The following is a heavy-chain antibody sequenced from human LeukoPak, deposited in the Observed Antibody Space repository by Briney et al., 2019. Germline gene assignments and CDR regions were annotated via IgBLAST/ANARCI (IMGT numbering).Heavy chain of an antibody. J-gene: IGHJ3*02. Sequence: GGSLRLSCAASGFTFSSYSMNWVRQAPGKGLEWVSYISSSSTIYYADSVKGRFTISRDNAKNSLYLQMNSLRAEDTAVYYCARDPFEWELRAFDIWGQGTMVTVSS. V-gene: IGHV3-48*01. D-gene: IGHD1-26*01. CDR2: ISSSSTI. CDR3: ARDPFEWELRAFDI. CDR1: GFTFSSYS.